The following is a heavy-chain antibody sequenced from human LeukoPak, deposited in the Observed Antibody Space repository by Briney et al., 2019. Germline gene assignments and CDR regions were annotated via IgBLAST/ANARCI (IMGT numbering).Heavy chain of an antibody. CDR2: ISYSGGNK. D-gene: IGHD6-13*01. CDR1: GFTYSSYA. J-gene: IGHJ4*02. Sequence: GGSLRLSCAASGFTYSSYAMSWVRQAPGKGLEGVSVISYSGGNKYYADSVKGRFTISRDNSKNTLYLQMDSLRAEDTAIHYCAKRATDSSSWYHFDYWGQGNLVTVSS. V-gene: IGHV3-23*01. CDR3: AKRATDSSSWYHFDY.